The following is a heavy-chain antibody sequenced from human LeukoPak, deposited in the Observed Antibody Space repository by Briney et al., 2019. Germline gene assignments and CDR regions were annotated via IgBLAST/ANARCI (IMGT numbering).Heavy chain of an antibody. J-gene: IGHJ6*03. CDR2: IYYSGST. CDR1: GGSISSSSYY. CDR3: ARLSLYGIGYMDV. Sequence: SETLSLTCTVSGGSISSSSYYWGWIRQPPGKGLEWIGSIYYSGSTYYNPSLKSRVTISVDTSKNQFSLKLSSVTAADTAVYYCARLSLYGIGYMDVWGKGTTVTVSS. D-gene: IGHD1-26*01. V-gene: IGHV4-39*01.